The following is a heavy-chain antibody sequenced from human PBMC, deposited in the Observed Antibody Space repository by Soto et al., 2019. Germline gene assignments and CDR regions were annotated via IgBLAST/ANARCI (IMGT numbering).Heavy chain of an antibody. V-gene: IGHV3-23*01. CDR2: TSGGGDVA. Sequence: EEQLLESGGGLVQPGGSLRLSCAASGFTFINYAMNWVRQAPGKGLEWVAGTSGGGDVAFYADSVKGRFTISRDNNKNTLDLQMNSLRVEDTALYYCVKKSIGTVRNPVYWHFDLWGRGILVTVSS. CDR3: VKKSIGTVRNPVYWHFDL. J-gene: IGHJ2*01. CDR1: GFTFINYA. D-gene: IGHD4-17*01.